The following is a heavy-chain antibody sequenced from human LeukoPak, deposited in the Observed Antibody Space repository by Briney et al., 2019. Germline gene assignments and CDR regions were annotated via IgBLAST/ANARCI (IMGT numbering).Heavy chain of an antibody. CDR1: GFTFNNYW. D-gene: IGHD6-19*01. V-gene: IGHV3-7*03. J-gene: IGHJ4*02. CDR3: TTDSQVSGLDY. Sequence: PGGSLRLSCAASGFTFNNYWMSWVRQAPGKGLEWVATVKQDGNGQYYVDSVKGRFTISRDNAKNSLYMQMNSLKTEDTAVYYCTTDSQVSGLDYWGQGTLVTVSS. CDR2: VKQDGNGQ.